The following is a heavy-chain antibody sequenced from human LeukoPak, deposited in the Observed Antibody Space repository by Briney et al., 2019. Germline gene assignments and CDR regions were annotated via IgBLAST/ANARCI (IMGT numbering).Heavy chain of an antibody. Sequence: GESLKISCKGSGYSFTNYWIGWVRQMPGKGLAWMEIIYPGDSDTRYSPSFQGQVTISADKSISTAYLQWSSLKASDTAMYYCAKSRGGDTLRAFDIWGQGTMVSVSS. CDR1: GYSFTNYW. CDR3: AKSRGGDTLRAFDI. CDR2: IYPGDSDT. J-gene: IGHJ3*02. V-gene: IGHV5-51*01. D-gene: IGHD2-21*02.